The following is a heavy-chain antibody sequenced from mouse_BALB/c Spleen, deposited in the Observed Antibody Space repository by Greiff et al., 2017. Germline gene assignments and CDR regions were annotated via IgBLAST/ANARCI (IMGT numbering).Heavy chain of an antibody. Sequence: DVQFVQSGGGLVKPGGSLKLSCAASGFTFSAYYMYWVRQTPEKRLEWVATISDGGSYTYYPDSVKGRFTISRDNAKNNLYLQMSSLKSEDTAMYYCARDLVDYWGQGTSVTVSS. CDR2: ISDGGSYT. CDR1: GFTFSAYY. J-gene: IGHJ4*01. CDR3: ARDLVDY. V-gene: IGHV5-4*02.